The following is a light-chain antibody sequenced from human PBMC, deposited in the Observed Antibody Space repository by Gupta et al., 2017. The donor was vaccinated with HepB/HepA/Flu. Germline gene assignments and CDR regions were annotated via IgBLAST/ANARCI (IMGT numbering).Light chain of an antibody. CDR3: MQGTHWHFR. Sequence: VVVTQSPLSLPVTLGQPASISCKSTQSLVYSDGRTYLNWFHQRPGQSPRRLIYLVSIRDSGVPDRFSGSGSDTDFTLKISRVEAEDVGIYYCMQGTHWHFRFGPGTRVEI. J-gene: IGKJ3*01. V-gene: IGKV2-30*01. CDR1: QSLVYSDGRTY. CDR2: LVS.